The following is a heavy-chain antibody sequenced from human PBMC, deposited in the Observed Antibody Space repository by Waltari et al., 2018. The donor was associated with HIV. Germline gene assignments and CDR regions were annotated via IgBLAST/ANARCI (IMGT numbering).Heavy chain of an antibody. D-gene: IGHD1-26*01. Sequence: VQLVESGGGLVKPGGSSRLSCAALGFTFRSSCMNCARQTPGKGLEWVSSISSSSSYIYYADSVKGRFTISRDNAKNSLYLQMNSLRAEDTAVYYCASEFSGGSYRDFDYWGQGTLVTVSS. CDR1: GFTFRSSC. V-gene: IGHV3-21*01. CDR2: ISSSSSYI. CDR3: ASEFSGGSYRDFDY. J-gene: IGHJ4*02.